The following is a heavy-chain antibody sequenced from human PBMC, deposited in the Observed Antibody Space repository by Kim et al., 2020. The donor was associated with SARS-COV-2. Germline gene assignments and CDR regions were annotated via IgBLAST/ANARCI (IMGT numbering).Heavy chain of an antibody. CDR1: GGSISSSSYY. CDR2: IYYSGST. CDR3: ARHDTTVTTPDFDY. V-gene: IGHV4-39*01. J-gene: IGHJ4*02. Sequence: SETLSLTCTVSGGSISSSSYYWGWIRQPPGKGLEWIGSIYYSGSTYYNPSLKSRVTISVDTSKNQFSLKLSSVTAADTAVYYCARHDTTVTTPDFDYWGQGTLVTVSS. D-gene: IGHD4-17*01.